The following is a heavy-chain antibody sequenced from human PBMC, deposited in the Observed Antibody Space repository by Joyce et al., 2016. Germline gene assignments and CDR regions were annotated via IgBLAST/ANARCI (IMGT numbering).Heavy chain of an antibody. J-gene: IGHJ4*02. D-gene: IGHD5-18*01. V-gene: IGHV2-5*01. CDR1: GFSLTTSGCG. CDR2: IYLNDNK. CDR3: KHRYSYGYFH. Sequence: QITLNESGPTLVTPTHTLTLTCTFSGFSLTTSGCGVGWIRQPPGKALEWLTRIYLNDNKYSSPSLKTRPTITKDTSKIQVVLTMTNVDPVDAATYFCKHRYSYGYFHWGQGTLVTVSS.